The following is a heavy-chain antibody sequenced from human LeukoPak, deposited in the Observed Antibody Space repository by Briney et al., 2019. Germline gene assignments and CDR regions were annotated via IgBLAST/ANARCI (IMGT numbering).Heavy chain of an antibody. Sequence: PGGSLRLSCAASGFTFSSYGMHWVRQAPGKGLEWVAFIRYDGSNIHYADSVKGRFTISRDNSKNTLYLQMNSLRAEDTAVYYCAKDFRYYSLNWYFDLWGRGTLVTVSS. J-gene: IGHJ2*01. D-gene: IGHD3-22*01. V-gene: IGHV3-30*02. CDR1: GFTFSSYG. CDR3: AKDFRYYSLNWYFDL. CDR2: IRYDGSNI.